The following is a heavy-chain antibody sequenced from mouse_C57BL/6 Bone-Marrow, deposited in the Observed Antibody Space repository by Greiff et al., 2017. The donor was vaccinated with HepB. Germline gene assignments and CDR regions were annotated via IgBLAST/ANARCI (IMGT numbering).Heavy chain of an antibody. CDR3: ATMITTWYFDV. V-gene: IGHV5-17*02. J-gene: IGHJ1*01. CDR2: ISSGSSTI. CDR1: GFTFSSFG. D-gene: IGHD2-4*01. Sequence: EVKLVESGGGLVQPGGSRKLSCAASGFTFSSFGMHWVRQAPAKGLEWVAYISSGSSTIYYADTVKGRFTISRDNPKNTLFLQMTSLRSEDTAMYYCATMITTWYFDVWGAGTTVTVSS.